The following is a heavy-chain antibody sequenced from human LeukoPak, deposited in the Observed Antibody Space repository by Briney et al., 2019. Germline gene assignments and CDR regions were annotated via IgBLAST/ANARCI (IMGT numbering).Heavy chain of an antibody. D-gene: IGHD3-3*01. CDR3: ARDGRITIFGVVVPNIN. CDR1: GGSFSGYY. J-gene: IGHJ4*02. Sequence: SETLSLTCAVYGGSFSGYYWSWIRQPPGKGLEWIGEINHSGSTNYNPSLKSRVTISVDTSKNQFSLKLSSVTAADTAVYYCARDGRITIFGVVVPNINWGQGTLVTVSS. V-gene: IGHV4-34*01. CDR2: INHSGST.